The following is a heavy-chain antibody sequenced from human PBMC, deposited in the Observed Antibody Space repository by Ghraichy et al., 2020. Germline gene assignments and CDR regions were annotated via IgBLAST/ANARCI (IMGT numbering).Heavy chain of an antibody. CDR2: INHSGST. D-gene: IGHD2-2*02. V-gene: IGHV4-34*01. J-gene: IGHJ6*02. CDR1: GGSFSGYY. CDR3: ARGLYCSSTSCYIYYYYYYGMDV. Sequence: SQTLSLTCAVYGGSFSGYYWSWIRQPPGKGLEWIGEINHSGSTNYNPSLKSRVTISVDTSKNQFSLKLSSVTAADTAVYYCARGLYCSSTSCYIYYYYYYGMDVWGQGTTVTVSS.